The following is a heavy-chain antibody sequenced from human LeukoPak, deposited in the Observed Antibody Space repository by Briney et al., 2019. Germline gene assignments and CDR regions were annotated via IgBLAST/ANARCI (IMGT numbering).Heavy chain of an antibody. J-gene: IGHJ4*02. Sequence: ASVKVSCKASGYRFISNYIQWVRQAPGLGPEWMGWMHPGNGNTRYAEKFQGRVTMTRDTSINTAYMDLNSLRSDDTAVYYRAGEGSYCVGGDCYSFDFWGQGTLITVSS. CDR3: AGEGSYCVGGDCYSFDF. D-gene: IGHD2-21*02. V-gene: IGHV1-2*02. CDR2: MHPGNGNT. CDR1: GYRFISNY.